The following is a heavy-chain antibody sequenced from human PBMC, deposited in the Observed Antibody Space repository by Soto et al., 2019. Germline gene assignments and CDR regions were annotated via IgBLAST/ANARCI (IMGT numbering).Heavy chain of an antibody. V-gene: IGHV4-4*02. J-gene: IGHJ4*02. CDR3: ASRIVARPL. D-gene: IGHD6-6*01. CDR2: IHPSGTT. CDR1: GGSINTDNW. Sequence: SETLSLTCAVSGGSINTDNWWTWVRQPPGKGLQWTGEIHPSGTTNYNSSLKSRVTISLDKSRNQFSLRLTSVTAADTAVYYCASRIVARPLWGQGTLVTVSS.